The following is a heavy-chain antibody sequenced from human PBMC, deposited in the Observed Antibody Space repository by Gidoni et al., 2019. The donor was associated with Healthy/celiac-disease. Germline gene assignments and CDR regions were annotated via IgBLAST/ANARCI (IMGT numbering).Heavy chain of an antibody. D-gene: IGHD2-21*01. CDR2: ISGSGGST. CDR3: AKECGGAYRKGDSYALDI. J-gene: IGHJ3*02. Sequence: EVQLLEFGGGLVQPGVSLRLSCAASGCTFSSFAMSRVRQAPGKGLAGVSAISGSGGSTYYADAVKGRVTIYRENSKNTLYLKMKSLRAGDTAVDYGAKECGGAYRKGDSYALDIWGQGTMVTVSS. V-gene: IGHV3-23*01. CDR1: GCTFSSFA.